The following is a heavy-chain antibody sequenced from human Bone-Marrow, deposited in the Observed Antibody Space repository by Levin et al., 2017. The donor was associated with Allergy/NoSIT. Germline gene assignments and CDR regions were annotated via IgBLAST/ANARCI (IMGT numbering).Heavy chain of an antibody. V-gene: IGHV4-59*08. CDR2: ISYSGIT. CDR1: GGSISSHY. D-gene: IGHD2-15*01. CDR3: ARISVEVPIVDYFDH. Sequence: HSQTLSLTCTVSGGSISSHYWSWVRQPPGKGLEYIGYISYSGITNYNPSLKSRLTISTDTSTNQFSLHLPSVTAADTAVYCGARISVEVPIVDYFDHWGQGTLITVSS. J-gene: IGHJ4*02.